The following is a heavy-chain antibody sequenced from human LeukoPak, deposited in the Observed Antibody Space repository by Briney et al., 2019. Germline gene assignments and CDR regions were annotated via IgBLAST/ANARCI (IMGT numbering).Heavy chain of an antibody. CDR3: ERGPYGDYVDALDY. D-gene: IGHD4-17*01. Sequence: GGSLRLSCAASGFTFSSYAMSWVRQAPGKGLEWVSAISGSGGSTYYADSVKGRFTISRDNAKNSLYLQMNSLRAEDTAVYYCERGPYGDYVDALDYWGQGTLVTVSS. CDR2: ISGSGGST. V-gene: IGHV3-23*01. J-gene: IGHJ4*02. CDR1: GFTFSSYA.